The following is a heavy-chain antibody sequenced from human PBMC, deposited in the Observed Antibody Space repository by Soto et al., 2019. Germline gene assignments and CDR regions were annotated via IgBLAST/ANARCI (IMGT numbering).Heavy chain of an antibody. CDR3: ARHVGVAGTRGFDY. D-gene: IGHD6-19*01. J-gene: IGHJ4*02. CDR2: AHPSGTV. V-gene: IGHV4-4*02. Sequence: QVQLQESGPGLVKPSGTLSLTCAVSGTSISSTFWWSWVRQPPGKGLEWIGEAHPSGTVNYNRSFASRATNSVDKSNNQLALNLNSLTAADTAVFFCARHVGVAGTRGFDYWGQGILVAVSS. CDR1: GTSISSTFW.